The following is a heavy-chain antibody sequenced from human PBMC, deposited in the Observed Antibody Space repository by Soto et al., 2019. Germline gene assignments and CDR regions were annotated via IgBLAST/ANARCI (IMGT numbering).Heavy chain of an antibody. D-gene: IGHD1-1*01. CDR3: GKFRGAGTGGGVYDY. J-gene: IGHJ4*02. V-gene: IGHV3-23*01. Sequence: EVQLLESGGGLVQPGGSLRLSCAASGFTFSSYAMSWVRQAPGKGLEWVSAISGSGGSTYYEDSVKGRFTISRDNSKNSRYLQMNRLRAEDTAVYYCGKFRGAGTGGGVYDYWGQGTLVTVSS. CDR2: ISGSGGST. CDR1: GFTFSSYA.